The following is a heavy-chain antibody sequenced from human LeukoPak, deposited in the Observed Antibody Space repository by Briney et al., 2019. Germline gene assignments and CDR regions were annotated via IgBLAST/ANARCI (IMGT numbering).Heavy chain of an antibody. CDR3: AKTVAAILIFDY. CDR1: GFTFSSYA. Sequence: AGGSLRLSCAASGFTFSSYAMSWVRQAPGKGLEWVSAISGSGGSTYYADSVKGRLTISRDNSKNTLYLQMNSLRAEDTAVYYCAKTVAAILIFDYWGQGTLVTVSS. J-gene: IGHJ4*02. CDR2: ISGSGGST. D-gene: IGHD2-15*01. V-gene: IGHV3-23*01.